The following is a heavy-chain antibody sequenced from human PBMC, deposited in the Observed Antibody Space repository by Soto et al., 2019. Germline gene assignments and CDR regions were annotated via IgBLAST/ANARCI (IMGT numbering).Heavy chain of an antibody. D-gene: IGHD5-12*01. V-gene: IGHV2-26*01. CDR2: IFSSDDK. J-gene: IGHJ4*02. Sequence: QVTLKEAGPVLVKPTETLTLTCTVSGFSLTTDGMGVSWIRQPPGKALEWLAQIFSSDDKSYSPSLKSRPSISKDSSGSQVVLSVTNMDPVGTATYYCARIRGYDSLVPVDYWGQGILVSVSS. CDR1: GFSLTTDGMG. CDR3: ARIRGYDSLVPVDY.